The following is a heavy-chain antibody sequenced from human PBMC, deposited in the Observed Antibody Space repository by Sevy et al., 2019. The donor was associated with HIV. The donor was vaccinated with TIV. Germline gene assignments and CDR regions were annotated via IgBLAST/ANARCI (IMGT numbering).Heavy chain of an antibody. CDR2: ISAYNGNT. Sequence: ASVKVSCKASGYTFTSYGISWVRQAPGQGLEWMGWISAYNGNTNYAQKLQGRVTMTTDTSTSTAYTELRSLRSDDTAVYYCARDLLDAGIRGYSYGILWYWGQGTLVTVSS. CDR1: GYTFTSYG. CDR3: ARDLLDAGIRGYSYGILWY. J-gene: IGHJ4*02. D-gene: IGHD5-18*01. V-gene: IGHV1-18*01.